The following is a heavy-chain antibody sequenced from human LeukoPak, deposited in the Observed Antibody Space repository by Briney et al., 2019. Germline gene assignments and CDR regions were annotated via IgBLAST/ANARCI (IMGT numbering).Heavy chain of an antibody. CDR3: ARDGISLWYGELFDY. CDR1: GFTSSSYW. CDR2: IQQEGSEK. J-gene: IGHJ4*02. V-gene: IGHV3-7*03. D-gene: IGHD3-10*01. Sequence: GGSLTLSCSASGFTSSSYWMGWVRQVQGTGLEWVANIQQEGSEKNYVDSVKGRFTISRDNAKNSLYLQMNSLRAEDTAVYYCARDGISLWYGELFDYWGQGTLVTVSS.